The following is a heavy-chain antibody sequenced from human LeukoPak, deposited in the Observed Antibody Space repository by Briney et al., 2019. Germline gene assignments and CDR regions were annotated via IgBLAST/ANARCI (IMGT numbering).Heavy chain of an antibody. J-gene: IGHJ4*02. CDR2: ISYDGSNK. CDR1: GFTFSSYG. V-gene: IGHV3-30*18. CDR3: AKSVSPGGYVGSLYFFDD. Sequence: GGSLRLSCAASGFTFSSYGMHWVRQAPGKGLEWVAVISYDGSNKYYADSVKGRFTISRDNSKNTLYLQMNSLRAEDTAVYYCAKSVSPGGYVGSLYFFDDWGQGTLVTVSS. D-gene: IGHD1-26*01.